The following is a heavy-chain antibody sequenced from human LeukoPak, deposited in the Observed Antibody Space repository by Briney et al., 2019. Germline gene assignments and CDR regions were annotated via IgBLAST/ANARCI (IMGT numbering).Heavy chain of an antibody. J-gene: IGHJ4*02. V-gene: IGHV3-7*01. CDR1: GFTFRSCW. D-gene: IGHD1-26*01. CDR3: ARASPRGWDFDY. Sequence: GGSLRLSRAASGFTFRSCWMSWVRQAPGKGLEWVANIKQDGSEKSYVDSVKGRFTISRDNAKNSLYLQMNSLRAEDTAVYYCARASPRGWDFDYWGQGTLVTVSS. CDR2: IKQDGSEK.